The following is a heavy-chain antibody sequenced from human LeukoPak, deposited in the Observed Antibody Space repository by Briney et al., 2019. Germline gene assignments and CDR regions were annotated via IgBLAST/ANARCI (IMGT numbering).Heavy chain of an antibody. CDR2: IYYSGST. J-gene: IGHJ4*02. D-gene: IGHD3-10*01. CDR1: GGSFSGYY. Sequence: SETLSLTCAVYGGSFSGYYWSWIRQPPGKGLEWIGHIYYSGSTNYKPSLKSRVTISVDTSKNQFSLKLSSVTAADTAVYYCARADYYSSGSYSPNFDYWGQGTLVTVPS. V-gene: IGHV4-59*01. CDR3: ARADYYSSGSYSPNFDY.